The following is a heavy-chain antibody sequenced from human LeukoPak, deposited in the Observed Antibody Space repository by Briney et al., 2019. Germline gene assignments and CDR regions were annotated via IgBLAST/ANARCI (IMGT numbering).Heavy chain of an antibody. D-gene: IGHD2/OR15-2a*01. CDR2: IYSGGNT. J-gene: IGHJ3*02. CDR1: GFTVSSNY. Sequence: GGSLRLSCAASGFTVSSNYMSWVRQAPGKGLEWVPVIYSGGNTYYADSMKGRFTISRDNSKNTLYLQVNSLRAEDTAMYYCARNILFAFDIWGQGTMVTVSS. V-gene: IGHV3-53*01. CDR3: ARNILFAFDI.